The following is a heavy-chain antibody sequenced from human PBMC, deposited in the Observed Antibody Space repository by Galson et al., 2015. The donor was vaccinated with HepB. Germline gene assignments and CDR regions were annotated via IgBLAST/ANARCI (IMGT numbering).Heavy chain of an antibody. D-gene: IGHD6-13*01. CDR1: GFTFSSYA. V-gene: IGHV3-30*04. Sequence: SLRLSCAASGFTFSSYAMHWVRQAPGKGLEWVAVISYDGSNKYYADSVKGRFTISRDNSKNTLYLQMNSLRAEDTAVYYCARGKTGYSSSWYLYFQHWGQGTLVTVSS. CDR2: ISYDGSNK. J-gene: IGHJ1*01. CDR3: ARGKTGYSSSWYLYFQH.